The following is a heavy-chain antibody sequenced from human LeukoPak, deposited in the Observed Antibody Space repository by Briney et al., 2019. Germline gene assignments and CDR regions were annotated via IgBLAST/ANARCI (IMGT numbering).Heavy chain of an antibody. J-gene: IGHJ4*02. D-gene: IGHD7-27*01. CDR1: GFTFNSFF. CDR3: VRDLGHSRHYFEY. CDR2: ISQDGSVT. V-gene: IGHV3-7*01. Sequence: GGSLRLSCAASGFTFNSFFLNWVRLTPGRELEWLACISQDGSVTFYMDSVRGRFTISRDNTKNSLYLQMDSLRAEDTAVYFCVRDLGHSRHYFEYWGQGALVTVSS.